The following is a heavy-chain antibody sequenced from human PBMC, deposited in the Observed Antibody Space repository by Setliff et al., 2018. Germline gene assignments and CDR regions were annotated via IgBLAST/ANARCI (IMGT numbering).Heavy chain of an antibody. CDR2: TTPSFGST. V-gene: IGHV1-69*05. Sequence: SVKVSCKASGGTFRSYGISWVRQAPGQGLEWMGGTTPSFGSTNYAQKFQDRVTIITDESTSTAYMELSSLRTEDTAVYYCAREGVDTRSSTDYRYYMDVWGKGTTVTISS. CDR3: AREGVDTRSSTDYRYYMDV. D-gene: IGHD5-18*01. CDR1: GGTFRSYG. J-gene: IGHJ6*03.